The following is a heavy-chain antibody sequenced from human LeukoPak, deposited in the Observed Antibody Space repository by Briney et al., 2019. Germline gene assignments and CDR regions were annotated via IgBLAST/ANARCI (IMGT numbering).Heavy chain of an antibody. D-gene: IGHD2-15*01. CDR2: INSNGGST. J-gene: IGHJ1*01. CDR3: VKGVVVAASVWEYFQH. Sequence: GGSLRLSCSASGFTFSSYAMHWVRQAPGKGLEYVSIINSNGGSTYYKDSVKVRFTISRDNAKNTLYLKMSSLRAEDTAVYYCVKGVVVAASVWEYFQHWGQGTLVTVSS. CDR1: GFTFSSYA. V-gene: IGHV3-64D*06.